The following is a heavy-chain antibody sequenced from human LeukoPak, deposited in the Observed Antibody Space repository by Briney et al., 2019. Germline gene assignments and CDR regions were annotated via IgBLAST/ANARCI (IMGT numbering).Heavy chain of an antibody. V-gene: IGHV4-59*01. CDR1: GGSISSYY. CDR3: ARDLGGFHDY. Sequence: SETLSLTCTVSGGSISSYYWSWIRQPPGKGLEWIGYIYYSGSTNYNPSLKSRVTISVDTSKNQFSLKLSSVTAADTAVYYCARDLGGFHDYWGQGTLVTVSS. J-gene: IGHJ4*02. D-gene: IGHD2-15*01. CDR2: IYYSGST.